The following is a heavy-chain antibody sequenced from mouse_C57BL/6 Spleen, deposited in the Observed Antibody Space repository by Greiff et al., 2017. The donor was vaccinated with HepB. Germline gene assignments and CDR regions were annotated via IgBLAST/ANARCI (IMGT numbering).Heavy chain of an antibody. J-gene: IGHJ2*01. Sequence: QVQLQQPGAELVKPGASVKLSCKASGYTFTSYWMHWVKQRPGQGLEWIGMIHPNSGSTNYNEKFKSKATLTVDKSSSTAYMQLSSLTSEDSAVYYCARRDGSSSSDYWGQGTTLTVSS. CDR2: IHPNSGST. D-gene: IGHD1-1*01. V-gene: IGHV1-64*01. CDR1: GYTFTSYW. CDR3: ARRDGSSSSDY.